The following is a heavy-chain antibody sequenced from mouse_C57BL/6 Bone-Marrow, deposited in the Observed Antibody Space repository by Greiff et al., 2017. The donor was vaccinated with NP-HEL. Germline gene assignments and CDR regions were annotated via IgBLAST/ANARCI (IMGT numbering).Heavy chain of an antibody. CDR2: INPNNGGT. V-gene: IGHV1-18*01. CDR3: ARSEYYGSKDY. Sequence: EVQLQQSRPELVKPGASVKIPCKASGYTFTDYNMDWVKQSHGKSLEWIGDINPNNGGTIYNQKFKGKATLTVDKSSSTAYMELRSLTSEDTAVYYCARSEYYGSKDYWGQGTTLTVSS. CDR1: GYTFTDYN. D-gene: IGHD1-1*01. J-gene: IGHJ2*01.